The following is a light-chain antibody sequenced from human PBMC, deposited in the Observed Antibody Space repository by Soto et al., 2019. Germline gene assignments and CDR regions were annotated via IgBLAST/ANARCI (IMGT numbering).Light chain of an antibody. Sequence: EIVMTQAPATLSVSPGERATLSGRASQSVSSNLAWYQQKPRQTPKLLIYVASTRATGIPARFSGSGSGTEFTLTISSLQSEDFAVYYCQQYNVWPLTFGGGTKVEFK. J-gene: IGKJ4*01. CDR1: QSVSSN. CDR3: QQYNVWPLT. CDR2: VAS. V-gene: IGKV3-15*01.